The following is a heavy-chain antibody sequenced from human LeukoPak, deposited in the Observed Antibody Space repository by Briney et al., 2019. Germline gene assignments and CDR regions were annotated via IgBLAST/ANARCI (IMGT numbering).Heavy chain of an antibody. CDR1: GGTFSSYA. J-gene: IGHJ4*02. D-gene: IGHD6-13*01. CDR3: ATTKAAAGTGGLVDY. CDR2: IIPILGIA. Sequence: ASVKVSCKASGGTFSSYAISWVRQAPGQGLEWMGRIIPILGIANYAQKFQGRVTITADKSTSTAYMELSSLRSEDTAVYYCATTKAAAGTGGLVDYWGQGTLVTVSS. V-gene: IGHV1-69*04.